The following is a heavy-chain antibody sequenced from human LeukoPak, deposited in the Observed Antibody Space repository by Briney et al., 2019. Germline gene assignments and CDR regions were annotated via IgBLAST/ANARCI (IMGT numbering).Heavy chain of an antibody. CDR2: IDHSGST. CDR3: ARRGDGDYSTRYFDL. V-gene: IGHV4-34*01. D-gene: IGHD4-17*01. CDR1: RGSFRGYS. J-gene: IGHJ2*01. Sequence: SETLSLTCRVYRGSFRGYSWAWIRQPPGKGLEWIGEIDHSGSTNYSPSLKSRVTMSVDTSKNQFSLNLNSVTAADTVVYYCARRGDGDYSTRYFDLWGRGTLVTVSS.